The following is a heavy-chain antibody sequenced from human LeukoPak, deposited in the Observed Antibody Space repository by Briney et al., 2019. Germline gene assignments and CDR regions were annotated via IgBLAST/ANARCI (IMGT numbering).Heavy chain of an antibody. Sequence: SRTLSLTCAISGDSVSSNSAAWNWIRQSPSRGLEWLGRTYYRSKWYNDYAVSVKSRITINPDTSKNQFSLQLNSVTPEDTAVYYCARGGYSGYDSYPDFDYWGQGTLVTVSS. D-gene: IGHD5-12*01. J-gene: IGHJ4*02. V-gene: IGHV6-1*01. CDR2: TYYRSKWYN. CDR3: ARGGYSGYDSYPDFDY. CDR1: GDSVSSNSAA.